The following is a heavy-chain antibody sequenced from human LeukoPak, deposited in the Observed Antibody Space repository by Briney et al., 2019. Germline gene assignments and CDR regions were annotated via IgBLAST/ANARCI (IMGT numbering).Heavy chain of an antibody. Sequence: ASVKVSCKASGGTFSSYAISWVRQAPGQGLEWMGGIIPIFGTANYAQKFQGRVTITRNTSISTAYMELSSLRSEDTAVYYCARGSSSWYTYYYYYMDVWGKGTTVTVSS. V-gene: IGHV1-69*05. D-gene: IGHD6-13*01. J-gene: IGHJ6*03. CDR1: GGTFSSYA. CDR3: ARGSSSWYTYYYYYMDV. CDR2: IIPIFGTA.